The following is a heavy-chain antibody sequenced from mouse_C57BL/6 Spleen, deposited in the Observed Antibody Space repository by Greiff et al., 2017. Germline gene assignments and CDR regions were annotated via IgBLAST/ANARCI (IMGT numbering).Heavy chain of an antibody. CDR3: ARGRGRWGYFDV. CDR2: ISDGGSYT. J-gene: IGHJ1*03. CDR1: GFTFSSYA. V-gene: IGHV5-4*03. Sequence: EVKVVESGGGLAKPGGSLKLSCAASGFTFSSYAMSWVRQTPEKRLEWVATISDGGSYTYYPDNVKGRFTISRDNAKNNLYLQMSHLKSEDTAMYYCARGRGRWGYFDVWGTGTTVTVSS. D-gene: IGHD2-3*01.